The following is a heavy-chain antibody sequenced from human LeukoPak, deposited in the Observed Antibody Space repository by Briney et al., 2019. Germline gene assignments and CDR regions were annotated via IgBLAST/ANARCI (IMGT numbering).Heavy chain of an antibody. J-gene: IGHJ4*02. V-gene: IGHV4-61*05. D-gene: IGHD4-17*01. Sequence: SETLSLTCTVSGGSISSSSYYWGWIRQPPGKGLEWIGRIYTSGSTNYNPSLNSRVTMSVDKSKTQFSLKLSSVTAADTAVYYCARGSTVTTGLMGYFDYWGQGTLVTVSS. CDR3: ARGSTVTTGLMGYFDY. CDR1: GGSISSSSYY. CDR2: IYTSGST.